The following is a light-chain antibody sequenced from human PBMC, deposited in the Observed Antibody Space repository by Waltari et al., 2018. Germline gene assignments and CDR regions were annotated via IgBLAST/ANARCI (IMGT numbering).Light chain of an antibody. CDR1: QDINNY. J-gene: IGKJ4*01. CDR3: QQFYDLPLT. V-gene: IGKV1-33*01. Sequence: DIQMTHSPSSLSAPVGDRVTITCQASQDINNYLKWYQQKPGKAPKLLIYDASNLERGVPSRFSGSGSGTDFTFTITSLQPEDIATYYCQQFYDLPLTFGGGTKVEIK. CDR2: DAS.